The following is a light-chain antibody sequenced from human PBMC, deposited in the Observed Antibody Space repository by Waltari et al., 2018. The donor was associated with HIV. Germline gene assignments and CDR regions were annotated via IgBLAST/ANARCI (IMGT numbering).Light chain of an antibody. CDR2: DVS. CDR1: RSALHGYNP. J-gene: IGLJ2*01. V-gene: IGLV2-11*01. CDR3: CSYAGSYTLVV. Sequence: QSPLTPPRSVPGPPGPSATISSTATRSALHGYNPTSSYQQHPGKAPKLMIYDVSKRPSGVPDRFSGSKSGNTASLTISGLQAEDEADYYCCSYAGSYTLVVFGGGTKLTVL.